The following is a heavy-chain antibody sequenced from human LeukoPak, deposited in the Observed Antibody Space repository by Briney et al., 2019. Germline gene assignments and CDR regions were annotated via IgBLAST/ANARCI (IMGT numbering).Heavy chain of an antibody. CDR1: GFTFSSYG. J-gene: IGHJ4*02. Sequence: GGSLRLSCAASGFTFSSYGMNWVRQAPGKGLEWVSAISGSGGSTYYADSVKGRFTFSRDNSKNTLCLQMNSLSAEDTAVYYCAKDQADCSSSSCYERGFDYWGQGTLVTVSS. CDR3: AKDQADCSSSSCYERGFDY. V-gene: IGHV3-23*01. D-gene: IGHD2-2*01. CDR2: ISGSGGST.